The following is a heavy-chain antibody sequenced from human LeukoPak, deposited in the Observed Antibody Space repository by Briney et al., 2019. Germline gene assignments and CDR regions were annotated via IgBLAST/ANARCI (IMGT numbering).Heavy chain of an antibody. V-gene: IGHV3-30*04. D-gene: IGHD5-12*01. CDR1: GFTFSNFA. CDR3: ARESGYSGYDFPFDY. CDR2: ISYDGSNK. Sequence: QPGRSLRLSCATSGFTFSNFAIHWVRQAPGKGLEWVAAISYDGSNKYFADSVKGRFTISRDSSGNTLYLQMNSLRAEDTAVYYCARESGYSGYDFPFDYWGQGTLVTVSS. J-gene: IGHJ4*02.